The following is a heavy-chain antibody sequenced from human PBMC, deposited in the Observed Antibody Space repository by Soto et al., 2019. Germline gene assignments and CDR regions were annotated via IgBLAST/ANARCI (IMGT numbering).Heavy chain of an antibody. CDR1: GGSFSGYY. CDR3: APQVVPTATKKP. V-gene: IGHV4-34*12. J-gene: IGHJ4*02. D-gene: IGHD2-2*01. Sequence: SETLSLTCAVYGGSFSGYYWSWIRQPPGKGLEWIGEIIHTGSTNCNPSLKSRVTISIDTSKKQSSLKLSSVTAADTAVYYCAPQVVPTATKKPWGQGTLVTVSS. CDR2: IIHTGST.